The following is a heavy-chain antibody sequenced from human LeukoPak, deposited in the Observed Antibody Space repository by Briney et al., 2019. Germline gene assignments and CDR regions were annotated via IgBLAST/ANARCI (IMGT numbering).Heavy chain of an antibody. CDR2: ISSSYI. CDR1: GFTFSSYS. V-gene: IGHV3-21*01. CDR3: ARGVYCSGGSCYTPFDY. D-gene: IGHD2-15*01. J-gene: IGHJ4*02. Sequence: GGSLRLSCAASGFTFSSYSMNWVRQAPGKGLEWVSSISSSYIYYADSVKGRFTISRDNAKNSLYLQMNSLRAEDTAVYYCARGVYCSGGSCYTPFDYWGQGTPVTVSS.